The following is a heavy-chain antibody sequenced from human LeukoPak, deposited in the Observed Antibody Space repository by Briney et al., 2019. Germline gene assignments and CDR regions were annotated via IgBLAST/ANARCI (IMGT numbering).Heavy chain of an antibody. D-gene: IGHD1-1*01. CDR3: ARDSPGYLAYDS. Sequence: GGSLRLSCAASGFTFSAFWMTWVRQAPGKGPEWVANIKEDGSATYYVVSVKGRSTISTDNAKKSLYLQMNSLRAKDTAVYYCARDSPGYLAYDSWGQGTLVTVSS. CDR2: IKEDGSAT. CDR1: GFTFSAFW. J-gene: IGHJ4*02. V-gene: IGHV3-7*04.